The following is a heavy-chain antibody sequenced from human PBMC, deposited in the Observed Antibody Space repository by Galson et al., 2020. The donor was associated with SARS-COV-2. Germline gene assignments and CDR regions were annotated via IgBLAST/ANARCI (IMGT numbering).Heavy chain of an antibody. J-gene: IGHJ3*02. V-gene: IGHV4-59*01. CDR3: ARGDYGTRDAFDI. CDR2: IYYSGST. D-gene: IGHD4-17*01. CDR1: GGSISSYY. Sequence: ETSETLSLTCTVSGGSISSYYWSWIRQPPGKGLEWIGYIYYSGSTNYNPSLKSRVTISVDTSKNQFSLKLSSVTAADTAVYYCARGDYGTRDAFDIWGQGTMVTVSS.